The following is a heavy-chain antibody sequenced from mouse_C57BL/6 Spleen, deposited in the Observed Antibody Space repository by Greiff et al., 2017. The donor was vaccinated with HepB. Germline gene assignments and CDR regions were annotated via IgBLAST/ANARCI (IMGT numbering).Heavy chain of an antibody. CDR2: IDPSDSYT. D-gene: IGHD2-2*01. Sequence: QVQLKQPGAELVMPGASVKLSCKASGYTFTSYWMHWVKQRPGQGLEWIGEIDPSDSYTNYNQKFKGKSTLTVDKSSSTAYMQLSSLTSEDSAVYYCAMGVTGGYWGQGTTLTVSS. V-gene: IGHV1-69*01. CDR1: GYTFTSYW. CDR3: AMGVTGGY. J-gene: IGHJ2*01.